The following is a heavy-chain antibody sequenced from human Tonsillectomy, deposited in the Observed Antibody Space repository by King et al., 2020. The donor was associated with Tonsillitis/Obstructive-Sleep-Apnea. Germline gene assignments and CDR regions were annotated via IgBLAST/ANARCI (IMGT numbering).Heavy chain of an antibody. Sequence: VQLVESGSELKKPGASVKVSCKASGYTFTTYAMNWVRQAPGQGLEWMGWINTNTGNPTYVQGFTGRFVFSLDTSVSTAYLQISSLKAEDTAVYYCARDRPLYDYDSSGSLDAFDIWGQGTMVTVSS. CDR1: GYTFTTYA. CDR3: ARDRPLYDYDSSGSLDAFDI. V-gene: IGHV7-4-1*02. D-gene: IGHD3-22*01. CDR2: INTNTGNP. J-gene: IGHJ3*02.